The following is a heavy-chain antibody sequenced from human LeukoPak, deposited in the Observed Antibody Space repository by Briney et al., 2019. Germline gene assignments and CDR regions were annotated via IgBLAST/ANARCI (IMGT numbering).Heavy chain of an antibody. Sequence: TGGSLRLSCVASGFTFSSYGIHWVRQAPGKGLEWVAVISYDGSNKFYADSVKGRFTISRDNSKNTLFLQMNSLRPEDTAVYYCAKDWGEATVTNWFDPWGQGTLVTVSS. J-gene: IGHJ5*02. D-gene: IGHD4-11*01. CDR1: GFTFSSYG. V-gene: IGHV3-30*18. CDR2: ISYDGSNK. CDR3: AKDWGEATVTNWFDP.